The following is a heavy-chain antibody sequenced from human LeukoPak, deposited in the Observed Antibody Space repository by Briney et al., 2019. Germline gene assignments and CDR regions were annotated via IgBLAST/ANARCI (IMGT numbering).Heavy chain of an antibody. Sequence: PGGSLRLSCAASGFPFNNGWMTWVRQAPGKVLEWVSAISGSGGSTYYADSVKGRFTISRDNSKNTLYLQMNSLRAEDTAVYYCAKEPDYGDYFDYWGQGTLVTVSS. J-gene: IGHJ4*02. CDR3: AKEPDYGDYFDY. CDR2: ISGSGGST. V-gene: IGHV3-23*01. D-gene: IGHD4/OR15-4a*01. CDR1: GFPFNNGW.